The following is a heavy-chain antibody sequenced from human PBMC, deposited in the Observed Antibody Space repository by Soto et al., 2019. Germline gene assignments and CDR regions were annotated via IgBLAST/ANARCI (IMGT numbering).Heavy chain of an antibody. CDR3: ARGGIAAAAPPDY. Sequence: SDTLSRTCTVSGGSMSSRGYYWSWIRQHPGKGLEWIGYIYYSGSTYYNPSLKSRVTISVDTSKNQFSLKLSSVTAADTAVYYCARGGIAAAAPPDYWGQGTLVTVSS. CDR1: GGSMSSRGYY. J-gene: IGHJ4*02. D-gene: IGHD6-13*01. CDR2: IYYSGST. V-gene: IGHV4-31*03.